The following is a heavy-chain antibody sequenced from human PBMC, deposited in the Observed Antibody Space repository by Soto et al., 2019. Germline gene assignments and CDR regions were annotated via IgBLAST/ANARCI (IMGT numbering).Heavy chain of an antibody. V-gene: IGHV3-23*01. J-gene: IGHJ6*02. Sequence: GGSLRLSCTASGFTFSSYAMSWVRQAPGKGLEWVSTISGSGGSTYYADSVKGRFTISRDNSKNTLYLQMNSLRAEDTAVYYCAKDRPFGVCKHGMDVWGQGTTVTVSS. CDR3: AKDRPFGVCKHGMDV. D-gene: IGHD3-3*01. CDR2: ISGSGGST. CDR1: GFTFSSYA.